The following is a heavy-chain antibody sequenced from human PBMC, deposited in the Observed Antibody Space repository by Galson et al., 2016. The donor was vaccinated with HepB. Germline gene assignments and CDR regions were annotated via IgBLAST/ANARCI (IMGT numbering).Heavy chain of an antibody. CDR2: ISSTSSTK. Sequence: SLRLSCAASRFTFSTYNMNWVRRAPGRGLEWVSCISSTSSTKYYADSVTGRFTISRDNAKNSLFLQMTSLRDEDTAVSYCARDLPSYAFCSGYPWEVGNYAIDVWGQGTTVTVSS. D-gene: IGHD3-3*01. CDR3: ARDLPSYAFCSGYPWEVGNYAIDV. J-gene: IGHJ6*02. CDR1: RFTFSTYN. V-gene: IGHV3-48*02.